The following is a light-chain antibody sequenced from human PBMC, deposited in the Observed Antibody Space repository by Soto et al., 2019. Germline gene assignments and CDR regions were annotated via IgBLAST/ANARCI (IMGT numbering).Light chain of an antibody. Sequence: IVLTQSPGTLSLSPGERATLSCRSSQSVTSSYLAWYQQKPRQAPRLXIYAASSRATGIPDRFSGSGSGTDFTLTISRLEPEDFAVYYCQQYGSSPWTFGQGTKVDIK. V-gene: IGKV3-20*01. CDR3: QQYGSSPWT. CDR1: QSVTSSY. CDR2: AAS. J-gene: IGKJ1*01.